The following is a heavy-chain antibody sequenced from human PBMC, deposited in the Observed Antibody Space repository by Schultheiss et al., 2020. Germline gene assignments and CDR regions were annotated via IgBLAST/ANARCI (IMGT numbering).Heavy chain of an antibody. J-gene: IGHJ6*03. Sequence: GGSLRLSCAASGFTFSDYAMHWVRQAPGKGLEWVSGISGSGDTTYYADSVKGRFTISRDNAKNSLYLQMNSLRAEDTAVYYCARAAGDYGDYGGLEYYYYYMDVWGKGTTVTVSS. CDR2: ISGSGDTT. D-gene: IGHD4-17*01. CDR3: ARAAGDYGDYGGLEYYYYYMDV. V-gene: IGHV3-23*01. CDR1: GFTFSDYA.